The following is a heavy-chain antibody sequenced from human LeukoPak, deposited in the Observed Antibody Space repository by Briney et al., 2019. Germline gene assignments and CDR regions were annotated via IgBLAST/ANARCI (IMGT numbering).Heavy chain of an antibody. CDR3: ERWNHDSSDNYPDH. V-gene: IGHV1-8*01. Sequence: ASVKVSCKASGYTFTSYDINWVRQATGQGLEWVGWLNPNTGNTGYAQKFQGRVTLTKDTSISTAYMELSSLRSEDTAVYYCERWNHDSSDNYPDHWGQGTLVTVSP. J-gene: IGHJ4*02. CDR1: GYTFTSYD. D-gene: IGHD3-22*01. CDR2: LNPNTGNT.